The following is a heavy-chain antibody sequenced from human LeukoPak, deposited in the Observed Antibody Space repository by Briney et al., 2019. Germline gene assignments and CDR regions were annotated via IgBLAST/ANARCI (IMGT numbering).Heavy chain of an antibody. CDR1: GYTFTGYY. CDR3: ARDQYYDFWSGYQTYYYYYYMDV. CDR2: INPNSGGT. D-gene: IGHD3-3*01. J-gene: IGHJ6*03. V-gene: IGHV1-2*02. Sequence: ASVKVSCKASGYTFTGYYMHWVRQAPGQGLEWKGWINPNSGGTNYAQKFQGRVTMTRDTSISTAYMELSRLRSDDTAVYYCARDQYYDFWSGYQTYYYYYYMDVWGKGTTVTVSS.